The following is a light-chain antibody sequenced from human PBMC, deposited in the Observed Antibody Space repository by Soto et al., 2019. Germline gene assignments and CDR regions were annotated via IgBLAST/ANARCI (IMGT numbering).Light chain of an antibody. CDR2: EVS. V-gene: IGLV2-14*01. CDR1: SSDIGGYDY. Sequence: QSALTQPASVSGSPGQSITISCTGTSSDIGGYDYVSWYQQHPDTAPKLIIYEVSNRPSGVSNRFSGSKSVNTASLTISGLQAEDEADYYCSSYSSSSTLYVFGSGTKVTVL. CDR3: SSYSSSSTLYV. J-gene: IGLJ1*01.